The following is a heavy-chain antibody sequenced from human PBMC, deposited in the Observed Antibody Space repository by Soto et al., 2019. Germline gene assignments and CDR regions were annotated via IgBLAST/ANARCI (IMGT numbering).Heavy chain of an antibody. CDR2: IYYSGST. Sequence: SETLSLTCTVSGGSISSYYWSWIRQPPGRGLEWIGYIYYSGSTNYNPSLKSRVTISVDTSKNQFSLELSSVTAADTAVYYCARGYYGDYVGWFDPWGQGTLVTVSS. CDR1: GGSISSYY. CDR3: ARGYYGDYVGWFDP. J-gene: IGHJ5*02. V-gene: IGHV4-59*01. D-gene: IGHD4-17*01.